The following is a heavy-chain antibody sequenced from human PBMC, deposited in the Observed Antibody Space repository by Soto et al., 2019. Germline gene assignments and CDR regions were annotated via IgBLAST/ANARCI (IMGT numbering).Heavy chain of an antibody. V-gene: IGHV1-69*01. CDR1: GGTFSSYS. CDR3: ARDGGRHSGGINY. Sequence: QVQLVQSGAEVKKPGSSVKVSCKASGGTFSSYSINRVRQAPGQGLEWMGEIIPIFGTENYAQKFQGRVTLTADESTSTAHMELSSLRSEDTAVYYCARDGGRHSGGINYWGQGTLVTASS. CDR2: IIPIFGTE. D-gene: IGHD1-26*01. J-gene: IGHJ4*02.